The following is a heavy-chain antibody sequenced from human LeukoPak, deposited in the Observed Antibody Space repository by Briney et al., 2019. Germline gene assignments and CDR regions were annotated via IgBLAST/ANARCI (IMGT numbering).Heavy chain of an antibody. D-gene: IGHD4-17*01. CDR3: ARSSTSLYGDYDN. CDR1: GFTFTSYS. V-gene: IGHV3-21*01. CDR2: ISSSSSYI. J-gene: IGHJ4*02. Sequence: GGSLRLSCAASGFTFTSYSMNWLRQAPGKGLEWLSSISSSSSYIYYADSVKGRFTISRDNDKNSLYLQMNSLRAEDTAVYYCARSSTSLYGDYDNWGQGTLVTVS.